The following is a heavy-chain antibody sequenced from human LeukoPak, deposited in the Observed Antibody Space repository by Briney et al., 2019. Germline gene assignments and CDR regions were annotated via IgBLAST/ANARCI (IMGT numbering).Heavy chain of an antibody. CDR3: ARRDYYGSGRDYYYYGMDV. J-gene: IGHJ6*02. CDR1: GFTFSSYG. V-gene: IGHV3-33*01. Sequence: GRSLRLSCAASGFTFSSYGMHWVRQAPGKGLEWVAVIWYDGSNKYYADSVKGRFTISRDNSKNTLYLQMNSLRAEDTAVYYCARRDYYGSGRDYYYYGMDVWGQGTTVTVSS. CDR2: IWYDGSNK. D-gene: IGHD3-10*01.